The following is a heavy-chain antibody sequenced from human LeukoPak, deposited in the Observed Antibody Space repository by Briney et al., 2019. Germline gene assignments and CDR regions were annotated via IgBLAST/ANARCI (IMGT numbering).Heavy chain of an antibody. CDR2: IWYDGSNK. V-gene: IGHV3-33*01. CDR3: ARSLTTVVGGNY. J-gene: IGHJ4*02. Sequence: GGSLRLSCAASGFTFSSYGMHWVRQAPGKGLEWVAVIWYDGSNKYYADSVKGRFTISRDNSKNTLYLQMNSLRAEDTAVYYCARSLTTVVGGNYWGQGTLVTVSS. D-gene: IGHD4-23*01. CDR1: GFTFSSYG.